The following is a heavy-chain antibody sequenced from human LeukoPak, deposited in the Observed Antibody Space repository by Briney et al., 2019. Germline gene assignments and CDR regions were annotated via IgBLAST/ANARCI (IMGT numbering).Heavy chain of an antibody. D-gene: IGHD1-26*01. CDR2: INSDGSST. V-gene: IGHV3-74*01. J-gene: IGHJ3*02. Sequence: GGSLRLSCAASGFTFSSYWVHWVRQAPGKGLVWVSPINSDGSSTSYADSVKSRFTISRDNAKNTLSLQMNSLRAEDTAVYYCARVGGSNAFDIWGLGTMVIVSS. CDR1: GFTFSSYW. CDR3: ARVGGSNAFDI.